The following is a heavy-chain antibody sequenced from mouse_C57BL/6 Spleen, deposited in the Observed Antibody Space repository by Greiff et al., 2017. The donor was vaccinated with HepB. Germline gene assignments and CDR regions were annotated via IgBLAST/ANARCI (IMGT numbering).Heavy chain of an antibody. CDR2: IYPGSGST. CDR3: ARKDYGSSRFAY. CDR1: GYTFTSYW. Sequence: VQLQQPGAELVKPGASVKMSCKASGYTFTSYWITWVKQRPGQGLEWIGDIYPGSGSTNYNEKFKSKATLTVDTSSSTAYMQLSSLTSEDSAVYYCARKDYGSSRFAYWGQGTLVTVSA. J-gene: IGHJ3*01. D-gene: IGHD1-1*01. V-gene: IGHV1-55*01.